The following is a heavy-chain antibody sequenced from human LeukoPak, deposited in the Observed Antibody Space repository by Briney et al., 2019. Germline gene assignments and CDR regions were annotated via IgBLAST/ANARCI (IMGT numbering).Heavy chain of an antibody. CDR1: GYTFTSYD. CDR2: MNPNSGNT. D-gene: IGHD6-13*01. CDR3: ARDRAYSSSPPDY. V-gene: IGHV1-8*03. J-gene: IGHJ4*02. Sequence: ASVKVSCKASGYTFTSYDINWVRQATGQGLEWMGWMNPNSGNTGYAQKFQGRVTITRNTSISTAYMELSSLRSEDTAVYYCARDRAYSSSPPDYWGQGTLVTVSS.